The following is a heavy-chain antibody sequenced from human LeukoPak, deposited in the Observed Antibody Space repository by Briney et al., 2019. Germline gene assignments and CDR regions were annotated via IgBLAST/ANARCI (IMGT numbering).Heavy chain of an antibody. J-gene: IGHJ4*02. V-gene: IGHV3-23*01. CDR3: AKDRRWLRHYFDY. Sequence: GGSLRLSCAASGFTFSNYAMSWVRQAPGKGLEWVSAISGGGSTYYADSVKGRFTISRDNSKNTLYLQMNSLRAEDTAVYYCAKDRRWLRHYFDYWGQGTLVTVSS. D-gene: IGHD5-12*01. CDR2: ISGGGST. CDR1: GFTFSNYA.